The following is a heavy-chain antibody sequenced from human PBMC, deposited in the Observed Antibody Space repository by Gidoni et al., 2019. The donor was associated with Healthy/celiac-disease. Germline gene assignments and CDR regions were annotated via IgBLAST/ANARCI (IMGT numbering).Heavy chain of an antibody. CDR2: IYTSGST. CDR1: GGSISSGSYY. V-gene: IGHV4-61*02. CDR3: ARTYSNYVVDI. J-gene: IGHJ3*02. Sequence: QVQLQESGPGLVKPSPTLSLTCTVSGGSISSGSYYWSWIRPPAGKGLEWLGRIYTSGSTNYNPSPKSRVTLSVDTSKNQFSLKLSSVTAADTAVYYCARTYSNYVVDIWGQGTMVTVSS. D-gene: IGHD4-4*01.